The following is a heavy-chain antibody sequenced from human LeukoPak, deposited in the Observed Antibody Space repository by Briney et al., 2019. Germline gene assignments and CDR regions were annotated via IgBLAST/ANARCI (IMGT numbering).Heavy chain of an antibody. D-gene: IGHD2-2*02. J-gene: IGHJ4*02. CDR1: GFTFNSYV. CDR2: FNGRGGYT. Sequence: GGTLRLSCEVSGFTFNSYVMSWVRRAPGKGLEWVSSFNGRGGYTFYADSVKGRFTLSSDNSKNTLHLQMISLRAEDTAVYYCAKGDQPLLYGGAFDSWGQGTLVTVSS. V-gene: IGHV3-23*01. CDR3: AKGDQPLLYGGAFDS.